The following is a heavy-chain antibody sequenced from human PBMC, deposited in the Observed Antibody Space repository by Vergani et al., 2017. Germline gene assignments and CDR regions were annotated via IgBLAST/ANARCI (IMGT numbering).Heavy chain of an antibody. CDR3: ASGYYDSSATDAFDI. Sequence: QVQLVQSGAEVKKPGSSVKVSCKASGCTFSSYTISWVRQAPGQGLEWMGRIIPILGIANYAQKFQGRVTITADKSTSTAYMELSSLRSEDTAVYYCASGYYDSSATDAFDIWGQGTMVTVSS. V-gene: IGHV1-69*02. CDR1: GCTFSSYT. D-gene: IGHD3-22*01. J-gene: IGHJ3*02. CDR2: IIPILGIA.